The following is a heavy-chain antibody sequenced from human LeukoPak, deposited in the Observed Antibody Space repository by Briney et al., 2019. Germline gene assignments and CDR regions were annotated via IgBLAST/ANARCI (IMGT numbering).Heavy chain of an antibody. Sequence: PSETLSLTCAVYGGSFSGYYWSWIRQPPGKGLEWIGEINHSGSTNYNPSLKSRVTISVDTSKNQFSLKLSSVTAADTAVYYCARKNQLLWFGELSLGRYYYYYMDVWGKGTTVTVSS. J-gene: IGHJ6*03. V-gene: IGHV4-34*01. D-gene: IGHD3-10*01. CDR1: GGSFSGYY. CDR3: ARKNQLLWFGELSLGRYYYYYMDV. CDR2: INHSGST.